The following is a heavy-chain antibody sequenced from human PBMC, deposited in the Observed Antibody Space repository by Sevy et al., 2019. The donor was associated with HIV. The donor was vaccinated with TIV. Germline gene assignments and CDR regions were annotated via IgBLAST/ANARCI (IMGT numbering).Heavy chain of an antibody. CDR2: IYTSGST. Sequence: SETLSLTCTVSGGSISSGSYYWSWIRQPAGKGLEWIGRIYTSGSTNYNPSLKSRVTMSVDPSKNQFSLKLSSVTAADTAVYYCARDRYYYDSSGYYQYYFDYWGQGTLVTVSS. CDR1: GGSISSGSYY. D-gene: IGHD3-22*01. CDR3: ARDRYYYDSSGYYQYYFDY. V-gene: IGHV4-61*02. J-gene: IGHJ4*02.